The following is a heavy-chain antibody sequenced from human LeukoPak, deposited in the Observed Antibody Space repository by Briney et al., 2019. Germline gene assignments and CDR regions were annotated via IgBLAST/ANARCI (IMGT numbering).Heavy chain of an antibody. CDR2: ISSSSSYI. CDR1: GFIFSTYS. D-gene: IGHD2-2*01. CDR3: ARGLIVVVPAAMDY. J-gene: IGHJ4*02. V-gene: IGHV3-21*01. Sequence: PGGSLRLSCAASGFIFSTYSMNWVRQAPGKGLEWVSSISSSSSYIYYADSVKGRFTISRDNAKNSLYLQMNSLRAEDTAVYYCARGLIVVVPAAMDYWGQGTLVTVSS.